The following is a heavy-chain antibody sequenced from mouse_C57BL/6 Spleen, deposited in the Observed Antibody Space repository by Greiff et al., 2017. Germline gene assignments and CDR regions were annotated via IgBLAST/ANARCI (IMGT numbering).Heavy chain of an antibody. J-gene: IGHJ1*03. CDR1: GYTFTSYG. V-gene: IGHV1-81*01. CDR2: IYPRSGNT. Sequence: QVQLQQSGAELARPGASVKLSCKASGYTFTSYGISWVKQRTGQGLEWIGEIYPRSGNTYYNEKFKGKATLTADKSSSTAYMELRSLTSADSAVYFCARRGVTTVEYFDVWGTGTTVTVSS. D-gene: IGHD1-1*01. CDR3: ARRGVTTVEYFDV.